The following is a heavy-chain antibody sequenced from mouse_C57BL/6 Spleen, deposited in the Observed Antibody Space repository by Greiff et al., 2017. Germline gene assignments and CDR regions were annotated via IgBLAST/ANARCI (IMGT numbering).Heavy chain of an antibody. Sequence: EVQLQQSGPSLVRPSQTLSLTCTVTGFSINSDCYWIWIRQFPGNKLEYIGFTFYSGITYYNPSLESRTYITRDTSKNQFSLKLSSVTTEDTATYYCARAITTVRDLYAMDYWGQGTSVTVSS. CDR3: ARAITTVRDLYAMDY. CDR2: TFYSGIT. J-gene: IGHJ4*01. D-gene: IGHD1-1*01. CDR1: GFSINSDCY. V-gene: IGHV3-3*01.